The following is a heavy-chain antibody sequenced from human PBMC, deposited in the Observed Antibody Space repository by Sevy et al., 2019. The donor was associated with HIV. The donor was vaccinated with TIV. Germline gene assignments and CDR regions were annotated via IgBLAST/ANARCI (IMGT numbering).Heavy chain of an antibody. CDR3: ARSLAAAENWFDP. CDR2: ISGSSTTI. J-gene: IGHJ5*02. CDR1: GFTFREYS. V-gene: IGHV3-48*01. D-gene: IGHD6-13*01. Sequence: GGSLRLSCVGSGFTFREYSMNWVRQAPGKGLEWVSYISGSSTTIEHAASVKGRFSISRDNDDNSVFLQMNRLRVVDSAVYYCARSLAAAENWFDPWGQGTLVTVSS.